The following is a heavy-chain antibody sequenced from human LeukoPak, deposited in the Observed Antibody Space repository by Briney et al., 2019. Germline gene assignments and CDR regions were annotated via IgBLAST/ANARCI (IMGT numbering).Heavy chain of an antibody. CDR1: GFTFSSYS. J-gene: IGHJ5*02. D-gene: IGHD3-16*01. V-gene: IGHV3-48*01. CDR2: ISSSSSTI. CDR3: ASLLGGPMDWFDP. Sequence: GGSLRLSCAASGFTFSSYSMNWVRKAPGKGLEWVSYISSSSSTICYADSVKGRFTISRDNARNSLYLQMNSLRAEDTAVYYCASLLGGPMDWFDPWGQGTLVTVSS.